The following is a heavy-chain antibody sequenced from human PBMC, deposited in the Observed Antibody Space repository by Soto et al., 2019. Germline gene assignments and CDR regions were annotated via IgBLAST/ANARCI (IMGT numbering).Heavy chain of an antibody. J-gene: IGHJ4*02. Sequence: SETLSLTCTVSGGSISRGDYYWSWIRQPPGKGLEWIGYIYYSGSTYYNPSLKSRVTISVDTSKNQFSLKLSSVTAADTAVYYCARGGMDYGSGSYPPGHFDYWGQGTLVTVSS. CDR2: IYYSGST. D-gene: IGHD3-10*01. V-gene: IGHV4-30-4*01. CDR3: ARGGMDYGSGSYPPGHFDY. CDR1: GGSISRGDYY.